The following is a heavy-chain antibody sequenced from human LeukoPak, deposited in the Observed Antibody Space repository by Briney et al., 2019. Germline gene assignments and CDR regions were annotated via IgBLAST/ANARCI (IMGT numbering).Heavy chain of an antibody. CDR1: GYTFTSYA. D-gene: IGHD3-3*01. CDR2: INAGNGNT. Sequence: GAPVKVSCKASGYTFTSYAMHWVRQAPGQRLEWMGWINAGNGNTKYSQKFQGRVTITRDTSASTAYMELSSLRSEDTAVYYCARGADYDFWSGYYTSFNNWFDPWGQGTLVTVSS. J-gene: IGHJ5*02. V-gene: IGHV1-3*01. CDR3: ARGADYDFWSGYYTSFNNWFDP.